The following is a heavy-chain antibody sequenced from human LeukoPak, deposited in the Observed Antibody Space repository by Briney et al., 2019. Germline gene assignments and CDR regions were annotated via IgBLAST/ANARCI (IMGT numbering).Heavy chain of an antibody. CDR1: GGSISSYY. CDR3: ARVGYGRYSGSWYKPARADIYYFDY. J-gene: IGHJ4*02. CDR2: IYYSGST. V-gene: IGHV4-59*01. D-gene: IGHD6-13*01. Sequence: KPSETLSLTCTVSGGSISSYYWSWIRQPPGKGLEWIGYIYYSGSTNYNPSLKSRVTISVDTSKNQFSLKLSSVTAADTAVYYCARVGYGRYSGSWYKPARADIYYFDYWGQGTLVTVSS.